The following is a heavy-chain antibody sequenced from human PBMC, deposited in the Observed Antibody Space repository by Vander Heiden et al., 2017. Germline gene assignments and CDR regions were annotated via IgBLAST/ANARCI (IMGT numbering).Heavy chain of an antibody. Sequence: EMQLVEHGGRWVQTGGSLRLPCAASAFTCSSYSMNWVRQAPGKGLEWISYISSSSSTIYYADSVKGRFTISRDDAKNSLYLQMNSLRDEDTAVYYCARDRREWELLLPFDYWGQGTLVTVSS. CDR2: ISSSSSTI. J-gene: IGHJ4*02. V-gene: IGHV3-48*02. CDR3: ARDRREWELLLPFDY. CDR1: AFTCSSYS. D-gene: IGHD1-26*01.